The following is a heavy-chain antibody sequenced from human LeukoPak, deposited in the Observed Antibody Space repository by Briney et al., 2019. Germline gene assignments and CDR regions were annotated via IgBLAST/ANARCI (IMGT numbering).Heavy chain of an antibody. D-gene: IGHD4-17*01. CDR3: ARNGAPLDV. Sequence: SETLSLTCTVSGGSISSYYWIWIRQPPGKGLEWIGYIFYSGSTNYNPSLKSRVTISVDTSKNQFSLKLSSVTAADTAVYYCARNGAPLDVWGQGTTVTVSS. J-gene: IGHJ6*02. CDR2: IFYSGST. V-gene: IGHV4-59*01. CDR1: GGSISSYY.